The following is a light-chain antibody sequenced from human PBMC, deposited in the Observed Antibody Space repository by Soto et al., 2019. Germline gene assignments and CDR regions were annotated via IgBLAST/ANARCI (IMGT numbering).Light chain of an antibody. CDR2: GAS. CDR3: QQYNNWPPWT. CDR1: QSVSSN. V-gene: IGKV3-15*01. J-gene: IGKJ3*01. Sequence: EIVMTQSPATLSVSPGERATLSCRASQSVSSNLAWYQQKPGQAPRPLIYGASTRATGIPARFSGSGSGTEFTLTISSLQSEDFSVYYCQQYNNWPPWTLGPGTKVDIK.